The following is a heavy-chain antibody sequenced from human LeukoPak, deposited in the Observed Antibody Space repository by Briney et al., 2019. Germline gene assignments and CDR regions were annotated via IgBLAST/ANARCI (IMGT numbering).Heavy chain of an antibody. D-gene: IGHD3-10*01. V-gene: IGHV1-69*06. Sequence: TSVKVSCKASGGTFSSYAISWVRQAPGQGLEWMGGIIPIFGTANYAQKFQGRVTITADKSTSTAYMELSSLRSEDTAVYYCARDYYGSGSYTSPFDHWGQGTLVTVSS. CDR2: IIPIFGTA. CDR3: ARDYYGSGSYTSPFDH. CDR1: GGTFSSYA. J-gene: IGHJ4*02.